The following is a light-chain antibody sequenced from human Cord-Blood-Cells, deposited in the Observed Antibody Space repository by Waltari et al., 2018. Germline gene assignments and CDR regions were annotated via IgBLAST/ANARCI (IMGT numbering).Light chain of an antibody. CDR1: QAVISVD. CDR3: QQYGSSPWT. Sequence: LTYGARQAVISVDLAWDQQKPGQAPGLLIYGASSSATGFPDRFSGRGSVTDFTLTISRLEPEDFAVYYCQQYGSSPWTFGQGTEVEIK. V-gene: IGKV3-20*01. CDR2: GAS. J-gene: IGKJ1*01.